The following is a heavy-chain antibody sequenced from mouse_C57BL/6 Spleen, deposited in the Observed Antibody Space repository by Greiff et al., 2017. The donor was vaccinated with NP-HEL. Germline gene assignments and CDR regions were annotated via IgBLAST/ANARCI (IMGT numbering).Heavy chain of an antibody. J-gene: IGHJ3*01. CDR2: ISYDGSN. V-gene: IGHV3-6*01. CDR1: GYSITSGYY. CDR3: ARDGDYDGGWFAY. Sequence: EVKLVESGPGLVKPSQSLSLTCSVTGYSITSGYYWNWIRQFPGNKLEWMGYISYDGSNNYNPSLKNRISITRDTSKNQFFLKLNSVTTEDTATYYCARDGDYDGGWFAYWGQGTLVTVSA. D-gene: IGHD2-4*01.